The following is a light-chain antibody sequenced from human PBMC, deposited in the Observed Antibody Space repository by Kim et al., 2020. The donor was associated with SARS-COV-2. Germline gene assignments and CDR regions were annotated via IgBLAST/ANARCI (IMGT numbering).Light chain of an antibody. CDR1: SSVVGGYNY. V-gene: IGLV2-14*04. Sequence: GQSIPISCPGTSSVVGGYNYVSWYQPHPGKAPKLMIYDVSKRPSGVSNRFSGSKSGNTASLTISGLQAEDEADYYCSSYTSSSTWVFGGGTQLTVL. J-gene: IGLJ3*02. CDR2: DVS. CDR3: SSYTSSSTWV.